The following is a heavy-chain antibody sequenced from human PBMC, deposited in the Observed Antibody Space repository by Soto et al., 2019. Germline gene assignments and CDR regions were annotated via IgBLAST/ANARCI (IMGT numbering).Heavy chain of an antibody. CDR1: GFTFSDYY. J-gene: IGHJ4*02. Sequence: LRLSCAGSGFTFSDYYMTWIRQAPGKGLEWVSYINTLSSAIYYADSVKGRFTISRDNAKNSLYLQMNSLRAEDTAVYYCARRLRWQLRSRDSWGRGTLVTVSS. D-gene: IGHD4-17*01. CDR2: INTLSSAI. CDR3: ARRLRWQLRSRDS. V-gene: IGHV3-11*01.